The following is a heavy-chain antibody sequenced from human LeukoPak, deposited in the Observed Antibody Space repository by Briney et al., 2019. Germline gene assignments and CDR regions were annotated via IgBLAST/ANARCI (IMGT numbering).Heavy chain of an antibody. CDR2: ISYDGSNK. Sequence: PGGALRLSCAASGFTFSSYGMNWVRQAPGKGLEWVAVISYDGSNKYYADSVKGRFTISRDNSKNTLYLQMNSLRAEDTAVYYCARVTGGLPTYYFDYWGQGTLVTVSS. D-gene: IGHD3-16*01. CDR3: ARVTGGLPTYYFDY. CDR1: GFTFSSYG. V-gene: IGHV3-30*03. J-gene: IGHJ4*02.